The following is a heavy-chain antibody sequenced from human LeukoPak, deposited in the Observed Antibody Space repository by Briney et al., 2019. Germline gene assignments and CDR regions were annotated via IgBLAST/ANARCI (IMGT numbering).Heavy chain of an antibody. V-gene: IGHV3-21*01. CDR2: ISSSSSYI. J-gene: IGHJ3*02. CDR3: AREFYCSGGSCYLSFSKHYAFDI. CDR1: GFTFSSYS. D-gene: IGHD2-15*01. Sequence: KPGGSLRLSCAASGFTFSSYSMNWVRQAPGKGLEWVSSISSSSSYIYYADSVKGRFTISRDNAKNSLYLQMNSLRAEDTAVYYCAREFYCSGGSCYLSFSKHYAFDIWGQGTMVTVSS.